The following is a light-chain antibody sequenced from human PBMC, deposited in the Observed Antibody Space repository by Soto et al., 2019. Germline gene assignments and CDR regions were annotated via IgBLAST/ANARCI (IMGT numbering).Light chain of an antibody. Sequence: QSALTQPVSVSGSPGQSITISCTGTSSDVGGYNYVSWYQQYPGKAPKLMIYDVTNRPSGVSNRFSGSKSGNTASLTISGLQAEDEDDYYCSSCASSSPWVFGGGTKLTVL. CDR2: DVT. J-gene: IGLJ2*01. CDR1: SSDVGGYNY. CDR3: SSCASSSPWV. V-gene: IGLV2-14*01.